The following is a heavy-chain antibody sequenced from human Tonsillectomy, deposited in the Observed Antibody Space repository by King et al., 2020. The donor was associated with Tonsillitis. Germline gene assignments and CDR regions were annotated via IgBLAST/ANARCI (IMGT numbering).Heavy chain of an antibody. D-gene: IGHD3-16*01. Sequence: QLVQSGAEVKKPGESLKISCKVSGYTFTTYWIGWVRQMPGKGLEWMGIIYPDDSDTRYRPSFQGQVSMSADKSILTAYLQWSSLKAPDTAIFYCARGEGFDFDYWGQGTLVTVPS. CDR2: IYPDDSDT. V-gene: IGHV5-51*01. CDR3: ARGEGFDFDY. J-gene: IGHJ4*02. CDR1: GYTFTTYW.